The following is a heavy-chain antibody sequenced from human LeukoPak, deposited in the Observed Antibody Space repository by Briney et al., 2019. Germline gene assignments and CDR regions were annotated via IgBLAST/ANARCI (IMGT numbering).Heavy chain of an antibody. J-gene: IGHJ4*02. CDR2: IIPMFGTA. V-gene: IGHV1-69*06. D-gene: IGHD2-15*01. CDR1: GGTFNSYA. CDR3: ASGYCSGGSCYSFDY. Sequence: SVKVSCKASGGTFNSYAISWVRQAPGQGLEWMGGIIPMFGTADSAQKFQGRVTITAGTSTNTVYMELSRLRSDDTAVYYCASGYCSGGSCYSFDYWGQGTLVTVSS.